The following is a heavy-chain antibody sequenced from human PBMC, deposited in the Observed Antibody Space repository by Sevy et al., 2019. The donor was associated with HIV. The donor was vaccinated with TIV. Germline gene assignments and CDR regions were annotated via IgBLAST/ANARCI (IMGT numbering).Heavy chain of an antibody. CDR2: IGTASDT. J-gene: IGHJ4*02. V-gene: IGHV3-13*01. Sequence: GGSLRLSCAASGFTFSSYDMHWVRQVTGKGLEWVSGIGTASDTYYEDSVKGRFTISRENAENSLYLQMNSLGAGDTAVYYCTRVGRGTNWHGFDSWGQGTLVTVSS. D-gene: IGHD1-1*01. CDR3: TRVGRGTNWHGFDS. CDR1: GFTFSSYD.